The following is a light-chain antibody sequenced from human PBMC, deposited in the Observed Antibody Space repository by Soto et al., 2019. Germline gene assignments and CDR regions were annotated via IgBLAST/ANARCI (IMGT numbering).Light chain of an antibody. CDR1: QGISSA. Sequence: AIQLTQSPSSLSASVGDRVTITCRASQGISSALAWYQQKPGKAPKLLIYDASTLERGVPSRFSGSGSGTDFTLTISTLQPEDFATYYCQQFNNYPTFGGGTKVEIK. CDR2: DAS. J-gene: IGKJ4*01. CDR3: QQFNNYPT. V-gene: IGKV1D-13*01.